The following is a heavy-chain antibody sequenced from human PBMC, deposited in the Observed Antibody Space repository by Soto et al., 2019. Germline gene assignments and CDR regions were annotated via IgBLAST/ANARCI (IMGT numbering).Heavy chain of an antibody. D-gene: IGHD2-2*02. CDR1: GYNFVTYG. CDR3: ARGGDCSSTSCYTPNYYYGLGL. V-gene: IGHV1-18*01. CDR2: ISAYSGNK. J-gene: IGHJ6*02. Sequence: QIQLMQSGVEVKKPGASVKVSCQASGYNFVTYGITWVRQAPGQGLEWLGWISAYSGNKNYAQNFQGRVTMTTDKSTSTAYMELRSLRSDDTAVYFCARGGDCSSTSCYTPNYYYGLGLWGQGTTVIVSS.